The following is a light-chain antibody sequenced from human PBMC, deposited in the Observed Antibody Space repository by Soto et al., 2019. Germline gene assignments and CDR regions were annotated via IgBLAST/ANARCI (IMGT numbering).Light chain of an antibody. CDR3: QQLYTLPFT. J-gene: IGKJ1*01. CDR2: KAS. V-gene: IGKV1-5*03. Sequence: DIQMTQSPSTLSGSVGDRVTITCRASQTISSWLAWYQQKPGTAPKLLIYKASSLQSGVPSRFSGSGSGTEFTLTISGLLPEDFAAYHCQQLYTLPFTFGQGTKV. CDR1: QTISSW.